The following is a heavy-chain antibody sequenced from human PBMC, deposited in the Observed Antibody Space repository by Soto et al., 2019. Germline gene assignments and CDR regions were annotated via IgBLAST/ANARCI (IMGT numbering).Heavy chain of an antibody. CDR2: IYSDNNT. J-gene: IGHJ6*02. V-gene: IGHV3-53*02. CDR3: ARHYSAMGV. Sequence: VQLVETGGDLIQPGGSLRLSCAASGFTVSSDSMTWVRQAPGKGLEWISIIYSDNNTDYADSVKGRSSISRDTSKNILYLQMNSLRAEDTAEYYCARHYSAMGVWGQGTTVTVSS. CDR1: GFTVSSDS.